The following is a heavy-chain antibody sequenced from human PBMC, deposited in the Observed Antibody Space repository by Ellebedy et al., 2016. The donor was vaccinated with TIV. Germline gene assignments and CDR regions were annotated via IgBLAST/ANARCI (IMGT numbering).Heavy chain of an antibody. Sequence: SETLSLXXTVSGGSVSRYFWSWIRQPAGKGLEWIGRIFTSGSFNYNPSLMSRVTMSVVTSNNQISLRLNSVTTADTAVYYCARVHCSITTCDYYYMDVWGKGTTVTVSS. CDR2: IFTSGSF. CDR3: ARVHCSITTCDYYYMDV. V-gene: IGHV4-4*07. J-gene: IGHJ6*03. CDR1: GGSVSRYF. D-gene: IGHD1-1*01.